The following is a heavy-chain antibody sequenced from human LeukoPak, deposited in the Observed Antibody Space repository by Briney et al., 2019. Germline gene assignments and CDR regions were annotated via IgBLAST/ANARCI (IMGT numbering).Heavy chain of an antibody. CDR3: ARGGRGFGSYYDY. CDR1: GYSISSGYY. J-gene: IGHJ4*02. CDR2: IYHSGST. V-gene: IGHV4-38-2*02. Sequence: SETLSLTCTVSGYSISSGYYWGWIRQPPGKGLEWIGSIYHSGSTYYNPSLKSRVTISVDTSKNQFSLKLSPVTAADTAVYYCARGGRGFGSYYDYWGPGTLVTVSS. D-gene: IGHD3-10*01.